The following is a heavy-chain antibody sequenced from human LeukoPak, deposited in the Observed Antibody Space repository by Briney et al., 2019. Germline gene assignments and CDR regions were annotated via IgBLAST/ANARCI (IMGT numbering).Heavy chain of an antibody. CDR1: GGSISSYY. CDR3: ARVVVEMATIDI. Sequence: SETLSLTCTVSGGSISSYYWSWIRQPPGKGLEWIGYIYYSGSTNYNPSLKSRVTISVDTSKNQFSLKLSSVTAADTAVYYCARVVVEMATIDIWGQGTMVTVPS. D-gene: IGHD5-24*01. J-gene: IGHJ3*02. CDR2: IYYSGST. V-gene: IGHV4-59*01.